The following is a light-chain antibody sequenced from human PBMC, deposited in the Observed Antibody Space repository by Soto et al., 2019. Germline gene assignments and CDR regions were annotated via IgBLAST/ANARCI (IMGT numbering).Light chain of an antibody. CDR2: DVS. J-gene: IGLJ2*01. CDR1: SSDVGGYNY. Sequence: QPVLTQPASVSGSPGQSITISCTGTSSDVGGYNYVSWYQQHPGKVPKLMIYDVSNRPSGVSNRFSGSKSGNTASLTISGLQAEDEADYYCSSYTSSTTVVFGGGTKVTVL. CDR3: SSYTSSTTVV. V-gene: IGLV2-14*01.